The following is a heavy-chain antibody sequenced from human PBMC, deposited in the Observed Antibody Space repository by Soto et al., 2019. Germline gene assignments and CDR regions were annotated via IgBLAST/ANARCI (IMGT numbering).Heavy chain of an antibody. V-gene: IGHV3-33*01. Sequence: QVQLVESGGGVVQPGRSLRLSCAASGFTFSSYGMHWVRQAPGKGLEWVAVIWYDGSNKYYADSVKGRFTISRDNSKNTLYVQMNSLRAEDTAVYYCAREYSSSWAFDYWGQGTLVTVSS. CDR1: GFTFSSYG. CDR3: AREYSSSWAFDY. D-gene: IGHD6-13*01. CDR2: IWYDGSNK. J-gene: IGHJ4*02.